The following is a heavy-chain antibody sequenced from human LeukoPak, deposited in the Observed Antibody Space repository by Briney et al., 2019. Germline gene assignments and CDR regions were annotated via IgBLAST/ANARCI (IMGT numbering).Heavy chain of an antibody. CDR3: ARSGYSYGYGYYYYGMDV. CDR1: GYTFTSYG. V-gene: IGHV1-18*01. J-gene: IGHJ6*02. CDR2: ISAYNGNT. Sequence: GASVKVSCKASGYTFTSYGISWVRQAPGQGLEWMGWISAYNGNTNYAQKLQGRVTMTTDTSTSTAYMELRSLRSDDTAVYYCARSGYSYGYGYYYYGMDVWGRGTTVTVSS. D-gene: IGHD5-18*01.